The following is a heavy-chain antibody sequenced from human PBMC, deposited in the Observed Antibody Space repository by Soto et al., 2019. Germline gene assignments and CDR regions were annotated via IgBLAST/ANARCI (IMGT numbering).Heavy chain of an antibody. CDR1: GVTFNRQD. D-gene: IGHD3-22*01. V-gene: IGHV1-69*13. J-gene: IGHJ4*02. Sequence: SVKVSCKASGVTFNRQDMRWVRQAPGQGLEWMGGIIPMFGTPHYAEKFQDRVTITADESTGTAYLELSSLTSEDTAVYYCTRVSMPYYFHTSGQYYYDFWGRGTLVTVSS. CDR2: IIPMFGTP. CDR3: TRVSMPYYFHTSGQYYYDF.